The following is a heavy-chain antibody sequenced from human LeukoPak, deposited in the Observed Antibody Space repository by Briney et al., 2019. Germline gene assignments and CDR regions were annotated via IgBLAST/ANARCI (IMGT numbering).Heavy chain of an antibody. V-gene: IGHV3-23*01. CDR1: GFTFSSYA. Sequence: GGSLRLSCAASGFTFSSYAMSWVRQAPGKGLEWVSAISGSGGSTYYADSVKGRFTISRDNSKNTLFLQMISLRADDTAVYYCAKDGGNYYDAGGSYLMRSYMDVWGKGTTVTVSS. CDR3: AKDGGNYYDAGGSYLMRSYMDV. J-gene: IGHJ6*03. CDR2: ISGSGGST. D-gene: IGHD3-22*01.